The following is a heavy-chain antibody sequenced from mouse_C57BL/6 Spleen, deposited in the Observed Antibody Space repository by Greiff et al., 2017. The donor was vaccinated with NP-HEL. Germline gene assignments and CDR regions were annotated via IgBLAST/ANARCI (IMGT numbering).Heavy chain of an antibody. J-gene: IGHJ4*01. CDR1: GYTFTSYW. CDR3: ARKAIDYYAMDY. V-gene: IGHV1-52*01. Sequence: VQLQQPGAELVRPGSSVKLSCKASGYTFTSYWMHWVKQRPIQGLEWIGNIDPSDSETHYNQKFKDKATLTVDKSSSTAYMQLSSLTSEDSAVYYCARKAIDYYAMDYWGQGTSVTVSS. CDR2: IDPSDSET.